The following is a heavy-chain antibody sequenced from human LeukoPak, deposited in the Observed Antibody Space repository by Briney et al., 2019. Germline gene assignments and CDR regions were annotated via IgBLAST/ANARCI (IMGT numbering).Heavy chain of an antibody. CDR3: ARLHQSGTTDY. V-gene: IGHV4-4*07. D-gene: IGHD1-1*01. CDR1: GGSISSYY. CDR2: IYTSGSS. Sequence: PSETLSLTCTVSGGSISSYYWSWVRQPVGKGLEWIGHIYTSGSSNYNSSLRSRVTMSVDTSKKQFSLRLSSVTAADTALYYCARLHQSGTTDYWGQGTLVTVSS. J-gene: IGHJ4*02.